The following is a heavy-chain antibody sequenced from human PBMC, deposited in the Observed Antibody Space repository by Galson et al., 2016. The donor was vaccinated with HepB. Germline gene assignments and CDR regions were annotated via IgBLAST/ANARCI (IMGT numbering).Heavy chain of an antibody. Sequence: SLRLSCAASGFTFSRYGMHWVRQAPGKELEWVAVISYDGGDKHYADSVKGRFTVSRDNSKNTLFLQMNSLRVEETAVYYCAKLDCGRDCPRDDWGQGTQVTVS. D-gene: IGHD2-21*02. J-gene: IGHJ4*02. V-gene: IGHV3-30*19. CDR3: AKLDCGRDCPRDD. CDR1: GFTFSRYG. CDR2: ISYDGGDK.